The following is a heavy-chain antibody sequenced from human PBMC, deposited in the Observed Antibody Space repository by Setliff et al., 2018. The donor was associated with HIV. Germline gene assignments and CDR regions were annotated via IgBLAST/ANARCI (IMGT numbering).Heavy chain of an antibody. V-gene: IGHV4-39*02. CDR1: GVSNSDTIGTSYY. CDR2: IHYSRGT. CDR3: ARRYHDSSGFYNS. D-gene: IGHD3-22*01. Sequence: SETLSLTCSVSGVSNSDTIGTSYYWDWLRQPPGKGLEWIGNIHYSRGTYYNASLKSRVTISLDTSKNHFSLKLTSVAAADTAVYYCARRYHDSSGFYNSWGQGVLVTVSS. J-gene: IGHJ4*02.